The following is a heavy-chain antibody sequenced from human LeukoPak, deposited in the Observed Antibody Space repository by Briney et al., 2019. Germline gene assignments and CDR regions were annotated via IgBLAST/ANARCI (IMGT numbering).Heavy chain of an antibody. D-gene: IGHD3-22*01. CDR2: IYYSGST. J-gene: IGHJ3*02. V-gene: IGHV4-59*12. CDR1: GGSISPYY. Sequence: SETLSLTCTVSGGSISPYYWSWIRQPPGKGLKWIGYIYYSGSTNYKPSLKSRVTISLDTSRNQFSLKLNSVTAADTAVYYCAKSNGYGLIDIWGQGTMVTVSS. CDR3: AKSNGYGLIDI.